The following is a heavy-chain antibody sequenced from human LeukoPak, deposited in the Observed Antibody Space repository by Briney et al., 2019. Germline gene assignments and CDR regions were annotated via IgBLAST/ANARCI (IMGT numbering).Heavy chain of an antibody. D-gene: IGHD3-22*01. J-gene: IGHJ4*02. Sequence: PGGSLRLSCAASGFTFSNYWMSWVRQAPGKGLEWVSYISSSSSTIHYADSVKGRFTISRDNAKNSLYLQMNSLRAEDTAVYYCARDFHRRLYDSSGYYPYWGQGTLVTVSS. V-gene: IGHV3-48*01. CDR2: ISSSSSTI. CDR3: ARDFHRRLYDSSGYYPY. CDR1: GFTFSNYW.